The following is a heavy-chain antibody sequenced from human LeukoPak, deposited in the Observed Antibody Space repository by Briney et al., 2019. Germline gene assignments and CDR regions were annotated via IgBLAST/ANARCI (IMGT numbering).Heavy chain of an antibody. CDR2: IRGNGATT. V-gene: IGHV3-23*01. D-gene: IGHD1-26*01. CDR1: GITFSSHA. J-gene: IGHJ4*02. CDR3: ARDEGSGSYYSGYFDY. Sequence: PGGSLRLSCAASGITFSSHAMTWVRQAPGKGLEWVAAIRGNGATTDYADSVKGRFTISRDNSKNTLYLQMNSLRAEDTAVYYCARDEGSGSYYSGYFDYWGQGTLVTVSS.